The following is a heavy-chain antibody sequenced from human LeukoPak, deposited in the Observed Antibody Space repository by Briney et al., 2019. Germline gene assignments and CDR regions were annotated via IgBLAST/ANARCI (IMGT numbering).Heavy chain of an antibody. D-gene: IGHD3-3*01. CDR2: IRSKANSYAT. CDR3: AKATRGITIFGVVTDGYYFDY. J-gene: IGHJ4*02. CDR1: GFTFSGSA. V-gene: IGHV3-73*01. Sequence: GGSLRLSCAASGFTFSGSAMHWVRQASGKGLEWVGRIRSKANSYATAYAASVKGRFTISRDDSKNTAYLQMNSLKTEGTAVYYCAKATRGITIFGVVTDGYYFDYWGQGTLVTVSS.